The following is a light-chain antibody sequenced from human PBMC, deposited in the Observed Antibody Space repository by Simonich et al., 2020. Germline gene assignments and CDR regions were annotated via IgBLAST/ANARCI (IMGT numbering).Light chain of an antibody. CDR1: SRDVGGYNY. CDR3: SSYTSSSPWV. J-gene: IGLJ3*02. CDR2: DVS. Sequence: QSALTQPASVSGSPGQSITISCTGTSRDVGGYNYVSWYQKHPAKAPKLMIYDVSKRPSGVSNRFSGSKSGNTASLTISGLQAEDEADYYCSSYTSSSPWVFGGGTKLTVL. V-gene: IGLV2-14*01.